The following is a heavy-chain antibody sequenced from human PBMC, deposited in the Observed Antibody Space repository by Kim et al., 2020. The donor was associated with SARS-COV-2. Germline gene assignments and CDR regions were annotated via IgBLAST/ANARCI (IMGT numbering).Heavy chain of an antibody. D-gene: IGHD3-10*01. V-gene: IGHV4-34*01. J-gene: IGHJ4*02. CDR3: ARESRITMVRGVIDY. Sequence: PSLKSRVTISVDTSKNQLSLKLSSVTAADTAVYYCARESRITMVRGVIDYWGQGTLVTVSS.